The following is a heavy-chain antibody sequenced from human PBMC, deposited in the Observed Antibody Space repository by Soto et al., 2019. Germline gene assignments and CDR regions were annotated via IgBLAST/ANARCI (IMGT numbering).Heavy chain of an antibody. J-gene: IGHJ5*02. V-gene: IGHV3-30*18. Sequence: GGSLRLSCAASGFTFSSYGMHWVRQAPGKGLEWVAVISYDGSNKYYADSVKGRFTISRDNSKNTLYLQMNSLRAEDTAVYYCAKDSVDCSGGSCYFIEYNWFDPWGQGTLVTVSS. CDR1: GFTFSSYG. CDR3: AKDSVDCSGGSCYFIEYNWFDP. D-gene: IGHD2-15*01. CDR2: ISYDGSNK.